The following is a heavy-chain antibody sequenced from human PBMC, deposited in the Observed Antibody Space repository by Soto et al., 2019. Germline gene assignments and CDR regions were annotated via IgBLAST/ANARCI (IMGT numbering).Heavy chain of an antibody. CDR1: GGTFSSYA. J-gene: IGHJ6*02. D-gene: IGHD3-3*01. CDR3: ARVGLRFLEPHSSYYYGMDV. V-gene: IGHV1-69*13. Sequence: GASVKVSCKGAGGTFSSYAISWVRQAPGQGLEWMGGIIPIFGTANYAQKFQGRVTITADESTSTAYMELSSLRSEDTAVYYCARVGLRFLEPHSSYYYGMDVWGQGTTVTVSS. CDR2: IIPIFGTA.